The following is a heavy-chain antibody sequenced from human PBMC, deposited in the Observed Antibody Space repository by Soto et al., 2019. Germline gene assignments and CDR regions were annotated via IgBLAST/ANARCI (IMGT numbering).Heavy chain of an antibody. CDR1: GFTFSSYC. D-gene: IGHD1-7*01. CDR3: AKNVVPTTYFFNP. J-gene: IGHJ5*02. CDR2: IGRSGENT. V-gene: IGHV3-23*01. Sequence: GGSLRLSCAASGFTFSSYCMSWVRQAPGKGLEWVSSIGRSGENTYYADSVKGRFTVSRDNSKNTLYLQMNSLRADDPAAYYCAKNVVPTTYFFNPWGQGALVTVSS.